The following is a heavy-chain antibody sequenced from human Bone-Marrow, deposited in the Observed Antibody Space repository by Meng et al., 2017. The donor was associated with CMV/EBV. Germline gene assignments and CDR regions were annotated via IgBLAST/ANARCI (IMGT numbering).Heavy chain of an antibody. Sequence: QVQLQQWGAGLLKPSETLSLTCAVSGGSFSGYYWSWIRQPPGKGLEWIGEINHSGSTNYNPSLKSRVTISVDTSKNQFSLKLSSVTAADTAVYYCARGFGNPWGQGTLVTVSS. CDR2: INHSGST. CDR3: ARGFGNP. D-gene: IGHD1-14*01. V-gene: IGHV4-34*01. J-gene: IGHJ5*02. CDR1: GGSFSGYY.